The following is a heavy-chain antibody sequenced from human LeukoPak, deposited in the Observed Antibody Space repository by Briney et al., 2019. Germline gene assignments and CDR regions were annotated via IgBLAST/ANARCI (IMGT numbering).Heavy chain of an antibody. J-gene: IGHJ4*02. CDR3: ARGQYDFWSGWDDY. D-gene: IGHD3-3*01. CDR1: GGSFSGYY. CDR2: IKHSGST. Sequence: PSETLSLTCAVYGGSFSGYYWSWIRQPPGKGLEWIGEIKHSGSTNYNPSLKSRVTISVDTSKNQFSLKLSSVTAADTAVYYCARGQYDFWSGWDDYWGQGTLVTVSS. V-gene: IGHV4-34*01.